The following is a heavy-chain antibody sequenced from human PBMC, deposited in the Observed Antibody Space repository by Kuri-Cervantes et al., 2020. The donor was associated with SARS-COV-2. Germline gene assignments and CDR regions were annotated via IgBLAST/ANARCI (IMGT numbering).Heavy chain of an antibody. J-gene: IGHJ4*02. CDR1: GYSFTNYW. CDR2: IDPSDSYT. Sequence: GESLKISCKGSGYSFTNYWITWVRQMPGKGLKWMGRIDPSDSYTNYSPSFQGHVTISADKSISTAYLQWSSLKASDTAMYYCARSMITFGGVIVPLFDYWGQGTLVTVSS. CDR3: ARSMITFGGVIVPLFDY. D-gene: IGHD3-16*02. V-gene: IGHV5-10-1*01.